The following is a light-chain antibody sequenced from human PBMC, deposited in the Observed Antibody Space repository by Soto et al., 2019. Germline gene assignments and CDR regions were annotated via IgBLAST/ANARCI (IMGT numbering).Light chain of an antibody. Sequence: EIVLTQSPATPSVSPGERATLSCRAGQNIHTNLAWYQQKPGQAPRLLFYGASTGATGLPARFSGSGSGTEGTLTINSLKEEDGAVYYCQQYYNWTRTFGQGTRLEIK. CDR3: QQYYNWTRT. V-gene: IGKV3-15*01. J-gene: IGKJ5*01. CDR1: QNIHTN. CDR2: GAS.